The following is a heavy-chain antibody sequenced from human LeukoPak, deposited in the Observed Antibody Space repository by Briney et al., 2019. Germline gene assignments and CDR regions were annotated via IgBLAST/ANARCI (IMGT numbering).Heavy chain of an antibody. CDR1: GGSISSGGYY. D-gene: IGHD3-22*01. CDR3: ARVVATMIVD. CDR2: IYYSGST. J-gene: IGHJ4*02. V-gene: IGHV4-31*03. Sequence: SETLSLTCTVSGGSISSGGYYWSWIRQHPGKGLEWIGYIYYSGSTYYNPSLKSRVTISVDTSENQFSLKLSSVTAADTAVYYCARVVATMIVDWGQGTLVTVSS.